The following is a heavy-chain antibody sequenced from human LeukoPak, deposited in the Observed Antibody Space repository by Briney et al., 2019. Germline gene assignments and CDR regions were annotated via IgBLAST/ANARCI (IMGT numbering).Heavy chain of an antibody. V-gene: IGHV3-48*01. CDR3: ARDSPNEAILWWSIDY. J-gene: IGHJ4*02. D-gene: IGHD2-21*01. CDR2: ISSSSSTI. CDR1: GFTFSSYS. Sequence: TGGSLRLSCAASGFTFSSYSMNWVRQAPGKGLEWLSYISSSSSTIYYADSVKGRFTISRDNAKNSLYLQMNSLRAEDTAVYYCARDSPNEAILWWSIDYWGQGTLVTVSS.